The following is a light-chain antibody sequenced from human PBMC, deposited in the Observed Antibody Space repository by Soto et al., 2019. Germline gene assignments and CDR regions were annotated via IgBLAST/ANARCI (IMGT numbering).Light chain of an antibody. CDR1: SSDIWSYNL. CDR3: CSYAGSSTFPYV. V-gene: IGLV2-23*02. J-gene: IGLJ1*01. CDR2: EVS. Sequence: QSALTQPASVSGSPGQSITISCTGTSSDIWSYNLVSWYQQHPGKAPKLMIYEVSKRPSGVSSRFSGSKSGNTASLTISGLQAEDEADYCCCSYAGSSTFPYVFGTGTKVTVL.